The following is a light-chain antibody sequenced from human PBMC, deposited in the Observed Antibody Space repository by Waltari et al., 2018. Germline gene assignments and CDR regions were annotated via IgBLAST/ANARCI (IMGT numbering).Light chain of an antibody. CDR1: QAISRS. CDR3: QHFYSYPSG. J-gene: IGKJ5*01. Sequence: ALQLTQSPSSLSASVGDRVTMTCRASQAISRSVAWFQQKPGKVPKLLIFEASDLEDGVPSRFSGSGGGTRFTLTISSLQPEDFATYYCQHFYSYPSGFGQGTRLEIK. CDR2: EAS. V-gene: IGKV1-13*02.